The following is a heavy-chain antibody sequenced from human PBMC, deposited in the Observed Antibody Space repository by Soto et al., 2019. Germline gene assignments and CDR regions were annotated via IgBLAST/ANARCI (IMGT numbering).Heavy chain of an antibody. V-gene: IGHV1-8*01. CDR1: GYTFTSYD. D-gene: IGHD1-7*01. Sequence: ASVKVSCTASGYTFTSYDINWVRQATGQGLEWMGWMNPNSGNTGYAQKFQGRVTMTRNTSISTAYMELSSLRSEDTAVYYCARLLTGTAALGGAQNYYYYMDVWGKGTTVTVSS. CDR2: MNPNSGNT. CDR3: ARLLTGTAALGGAQNYYYYMDV. J-gene: IGHJ6*03.